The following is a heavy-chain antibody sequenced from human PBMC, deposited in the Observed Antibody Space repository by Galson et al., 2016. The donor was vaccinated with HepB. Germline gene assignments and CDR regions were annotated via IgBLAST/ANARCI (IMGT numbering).Heavy chain of an antibody. V-gene: IGHV3-21*01. Sequence: SLRLSCAASGFTFNSYNMNWVRQAPGKGLEWVSSLSSSSNYIYYAESVKGRFTISRDHPKHSLYLQLNSLRAEDTAVYYCARDPRCQQVWATYFDYWGQGTLVTVSS. D-gene: IGHD5-18*01. CDR3: ARDPRCQQVWATYFDY. J-gene: IGHJ4*02. CDR2: LSSSSNYI. CDR1: GFTFNSYN.